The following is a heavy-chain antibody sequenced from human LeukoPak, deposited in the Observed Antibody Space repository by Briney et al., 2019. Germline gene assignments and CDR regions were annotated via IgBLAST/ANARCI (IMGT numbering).Heavy chain of an antibody. CDR1: GFTFSTYG. CDR3: AREGDYDVWGDDY. J-gene: IGHJ4*02. D-gene: IGHD4-17*01. CDR2: ISYDGSDK. V-gene: IGHV3-30*03. Sequence: PGGSLRLSCAASGFTFSTYGMHWVRQAPGKGLEWVAVISYDGSDKYYADSVKGRFTISRDNSKNTVYLQMNSLRAEDTAVYYCAREGDYDVWGDDYWGQGTLVTVSS.